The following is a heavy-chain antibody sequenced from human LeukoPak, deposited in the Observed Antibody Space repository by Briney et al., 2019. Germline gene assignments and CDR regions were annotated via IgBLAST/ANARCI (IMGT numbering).Heavy chain of an antibody. J-gene: IGHJ4*02. CDR2: INPNSGGT. CDR3: ASPHSGYDYFDY. CDR1: GYTFTGYY. Sequence: ASVKVPCKASGYTFTGYYMHWVRQAPGQGLEWMGRINPNSGGTNYAQKFQGRVTMTRDTSISTAYMELSRLRSDDTAVYYCASPHSGYDYFDYWGQGTLVTVSS. V-gene: IGHV1-2*06. D-gene: IGHD5-12*01.